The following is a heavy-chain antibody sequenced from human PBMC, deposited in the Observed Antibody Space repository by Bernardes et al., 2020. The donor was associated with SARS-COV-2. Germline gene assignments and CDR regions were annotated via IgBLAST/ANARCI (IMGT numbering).Heavy chain of an antibody. CDR2: ISPNTGYT. CDR1: GYTFTAYY. J-gene: IGHJ6*02. D-gene: IGHD2-15*01. V-gene: IGHV1-2*04. CDR3: ARDRRTDGGYYYYAMDV. Sequence: ASVKVSCTASGYTFTAYYMHWVRQAPGQGLEWMGWISPNTGYTNYAQKFQGWVTMTRETSISTAYMELKRLRSDDTAVYYCARDRRTDGGYYYYAMDVWGQGTTVTVSS.